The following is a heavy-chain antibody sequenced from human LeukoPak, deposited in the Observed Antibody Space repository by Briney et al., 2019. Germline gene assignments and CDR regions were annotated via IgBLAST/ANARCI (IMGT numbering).Heavy chain of an antibody. J-gene: IGHJ4*02. D-gene: IGHD3-22*01. CDR3: ARGGTYYDSSGLNYFDS. Sequence: SGGSLRLSCGGSGFNFNDYYMTWIRQGPGQGLECISYISHSGSSIKYADSVKGRFTISRDNAKSSLYLQMNSLRVEDTAVYFCARGGTYYDSSGLNYFDSWGQGTLVTVSS. CDR1: GFNFNDYY. CDR2: ISHSGSSI. V-gene: IGHV3-11*01.